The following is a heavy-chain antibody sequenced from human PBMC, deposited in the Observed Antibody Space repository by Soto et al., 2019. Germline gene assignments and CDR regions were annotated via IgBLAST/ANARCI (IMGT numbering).Heavy chain of an antibody. J-gene: IGHJ4*02. D-gene: IGHD2-8*01. CDR2: IIPVVGTT. CDR1: GATFTTNS. Sequence: QVQLVQSGAEVKKPGSSVKVSCKASGATFTTNSLNWLRQAPGQGLEWMGGIIPVVGTTKYAQKYQDRVTITGDKSTNTAYMELSSLRSDDTAVYYCARGLLYATTYFDYWGQGTPVTVSS. V-gene: IGHV1-69*06. CDR3: ARGLLYATTYFDY.